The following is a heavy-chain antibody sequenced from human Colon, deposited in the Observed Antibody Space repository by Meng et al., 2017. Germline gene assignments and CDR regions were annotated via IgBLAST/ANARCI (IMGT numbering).Heavy chain of an antibody. CDR3: ARVDGYGSGNYYSRLAY. D-gene: IGHD3-10*01. CDR1: GGSISGSSFY. J-gene: IGHJ4*02. Sequence: QSGQGLVKPSQPLSLTCTVSGGSISGSSFYWGWIRQPPGKGLEWIGNIYYSGNTYYNPSLKSRVTISLDTPKNQFSLRLTSVTAADTAVYYCARVDGYGSGNYYSRLAYWGQGTLVTVPQ. V-gene: IGHV4-39*07. CDR2: IYYSGNT.